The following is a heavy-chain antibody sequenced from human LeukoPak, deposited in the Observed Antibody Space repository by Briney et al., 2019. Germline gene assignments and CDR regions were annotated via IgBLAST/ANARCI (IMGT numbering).Heavy chain of an antibody. D-gene: IGHD3-3*01. CDR2: IYASGST. CDR3: ARSGYSNFDY. J-gene: IGHJ4*02. Sequence: SETLSLTCTVSGGSLSSGSDYWSWIRQSAGKGLEWIGRIYASGSTNYNPSLKSRVTISVDTSKNQFSLRLSSVTAADTAVYYCARSGYSNFDYWGQGTLVTVSS. V-gene: IGHV4-61*02. CDR1: GGSLSSGSDY.